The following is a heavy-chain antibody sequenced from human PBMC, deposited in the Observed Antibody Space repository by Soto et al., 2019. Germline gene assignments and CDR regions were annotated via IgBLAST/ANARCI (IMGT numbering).Heavy chain of an antibody. D-gene: IGHD2-8*02. CDR2: INAGNGST. CDR1: GYTFTSYA. CDR3: ARDLVMDV. Sequence: ASVKVSCKASGYTFTSYAMHWVRQAPGQRLEWMGWINAGNGSTKYSQKFQGRVTITRDTSASTAYMELSSLRSEDTAVYYCARDLVMDVWGQGTTVTVSS. V-gene: IGHV1-3*01. J-gene: IGHJ6*02.